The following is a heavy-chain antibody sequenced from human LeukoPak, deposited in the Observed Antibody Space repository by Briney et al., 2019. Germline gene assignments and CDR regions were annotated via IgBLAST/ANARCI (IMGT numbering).Heavy chain of an antibody. CDR2: INHIGST. J-gene: IGHJ4*02. Sequence: SETLSLTCAVYGGSFSGYYWSWIRQPPGKGLEWIGEINHIGSTNYNPSLKSRVTISVDTSKNQFSLKLSSVTAADTAVYYCARGGQVAAASPFDYWGQGTLVSVFS. CDR1: GGSFSGYY. V-gene: IGHV4-34*01. CDR3: ARGGQVAAASPFDY. D-gene: IGHD6-13*01.